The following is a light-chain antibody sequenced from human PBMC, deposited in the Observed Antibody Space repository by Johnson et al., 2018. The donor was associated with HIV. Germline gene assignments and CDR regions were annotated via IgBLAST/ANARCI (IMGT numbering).Light chain of an antibody. V-gene: IGLV1-51*02. CDR3: ATWDSSMTDGVV. CDR1: SSNIGNNY. Sequence: QSVLTQPPSVSAAPGQKVTISCSGSSSNIGNNYVSWYQQLPGTAPKLLIYENNKRPSGIPDRFSGSKSGTSATLGITGLQSGDEADYYCATWDSSMTDGVVFGTGTKVTVL. CDR2: ENN. J-gene: IGLJ1*01.